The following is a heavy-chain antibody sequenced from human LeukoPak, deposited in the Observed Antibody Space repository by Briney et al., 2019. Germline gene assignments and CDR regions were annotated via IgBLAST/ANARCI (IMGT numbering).Heavy chain of an antibody. V-gene: IGHV4-59*01. Sequence: SETLSLTCTVSGGSISSYYWSWIRQPPGKGLEWIGYIYYSGSTNYNPSLKSRVTISVDTSKNQFSLKLSSVTAADTAVYYCARDPRGRGYYYYGMDAWGQGTTVTVSS. CDR1: GGSISSYY. D-gene: IGHD3-10*01. CDR2: IYYSGST. CDR3: ARDPRGRGYYYYGMDA. J-gene: IGHJ6*02.